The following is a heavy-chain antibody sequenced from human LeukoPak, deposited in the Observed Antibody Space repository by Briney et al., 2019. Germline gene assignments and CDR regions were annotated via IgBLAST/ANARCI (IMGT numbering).Heavy chain of an antibody. Sequence: ASVKLSCKASGCTFSSYAISWVRQAPGQGLEWMGRIIPIFGTANYAQKFQGRVTITTDESTSTAYMELSSLRSEDTAVYYCARDSYDSSGYLLYYFDYWGQGTLVTVSS. CDR3: ARDSYDSSGYLLYYFDY. V-gene: IGHV1-69*05. CDR2: IIPIFGTA. J-gene: IGHJ4*02. D-gene: IGHD3-22*01. CDR1: GCTFSSYA.